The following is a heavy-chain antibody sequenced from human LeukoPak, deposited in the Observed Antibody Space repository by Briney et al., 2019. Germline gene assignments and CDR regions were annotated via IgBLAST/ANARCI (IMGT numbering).Heavy chain of an antibody. CDR3: ARGIRRSSGNYYGDNWFDP. CDR1: GYTFTGYY. Sequence: ASVKVSCKASGYTFTGYYMHWVRQAPGQGLEWMGWINPNSGDTNYAQKFQGRVTMTRDTSISTVYMELNRLTSDDTAVYYCARGIRRSSGNYYGDNWFDPWGQGTLVIVSS. V-gene: IGHV1-2*02. D-gene: IGHD1-26*01. J-gene: IGHJ5*02. CDR2: INPNSGDT.